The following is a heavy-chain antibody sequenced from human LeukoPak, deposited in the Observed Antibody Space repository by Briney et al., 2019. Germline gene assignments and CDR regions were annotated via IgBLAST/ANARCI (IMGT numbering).Heavy chain of an antibody. V-gene: IGHV4-34*01. Sequence: SETLSLTCAVYGGSFSGYYWSWIRQPPGKGLEWIGEINHSGSTNYNPSLKSRVTISVDTSKDQFSLKLSSVTAADTAVYYCARFPRRTTRYYYYGMDVWGQGTTVTVSS. D-gene: IGHD2-2*01. CDR2: INHSGST. J-gene: IGHJ6*02. CDR1: GGSFSGYY. CDR3: ARFPRRTTRYYYYGMDV.